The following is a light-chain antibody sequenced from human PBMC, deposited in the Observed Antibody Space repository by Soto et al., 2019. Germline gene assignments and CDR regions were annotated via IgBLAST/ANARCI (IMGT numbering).Light chain of an antibody. CDR1: NIGSKS. J-gene: IGLJ1*01. CDR2: YDS. V-gene: IGLV3-21*04. CDR3: QVWDSSSDHYV. Sequence: SYELTQPPSVSVAPGKTARITCGGNNIGSKSVHWYQQKPGQAPVLVIYYDSDRPSGIPERYSGANSGNTATLTISRVEAGDKADYYFQVWDSSSDHYVFGTGTKVTVL.